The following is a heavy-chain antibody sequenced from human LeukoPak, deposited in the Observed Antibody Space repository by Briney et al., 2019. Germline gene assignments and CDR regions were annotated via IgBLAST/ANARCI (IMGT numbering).Heavy chain of an antibody. D-gene: IGHD6-19*01. CDR1: GFTFSSYW. CDR2: IKQDGSEK. CDR3: ARDLYSSGWYYFDY. V-gene: IGHV3-7*01. Sequence: PGGSLRLSRAASGFTFSSYWMSWVRQAPGKGLEWVANIKQDGSEKYYVDSVKGRFTISRDNAKNSLYLQMNSLRAEDTAVYYCARDLYSSGWYYFDYWGQGTLVTVSS. J-gene: IGHJ4*02.